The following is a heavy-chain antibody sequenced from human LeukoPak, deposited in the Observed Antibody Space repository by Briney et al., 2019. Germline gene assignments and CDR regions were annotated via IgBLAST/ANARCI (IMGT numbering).Heavy chain of an antibody. CDR2: TYYSGST. J-gene: IGHJ4*02. V-gene: IGHV4-59*08. D-gene: IGHD5-18*01. CDR1: GGSISSYY. CDR3: ARSWDTAMEFDY. Sequence: SETLSLTCTVSGGSISSYYWSWIRQPPGKGLEWIGYTYYSGSTNYNPSLKSRVTISVDTSKNQFSLKLSSVTAADTAVYYCARSWDTAMEFDYWGQGTLVTVSS.